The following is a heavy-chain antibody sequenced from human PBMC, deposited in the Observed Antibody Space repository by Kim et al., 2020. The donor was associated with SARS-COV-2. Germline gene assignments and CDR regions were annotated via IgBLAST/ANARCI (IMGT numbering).Heavy chain of an antibody. J-gene: IGHJ4*02. CDR3: ARDADDRIWFGELHSFDY. Sequence: GGSLRLSCAASGFTFSSYSMNWVRQAPGKGLEWVSSISSSSSYIYYADSVKGRFTISRDNAKNSLYLQMNSLRAEDTAVYYCARDADDRIWFGELHSFDYWGQGTLVTVSS. CDR2: ISSSSSYI. D-gene: IGHD3-10*01. CDR1: GFTFSSYS. V-gene: IGHV3-21*01.